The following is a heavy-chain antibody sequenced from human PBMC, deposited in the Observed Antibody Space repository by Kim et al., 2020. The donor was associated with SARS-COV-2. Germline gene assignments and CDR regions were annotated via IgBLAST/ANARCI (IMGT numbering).Heavy chain of an antibody. D-gene: IGHD3-10*01. V-gene: IGHV3-49*02. CDR3: TRVGAGFASGSFHP. Sequence: DAASGKGRFTISRDDSKSIAYLQMNSLKTEDTAVYFCTRVGAGFASGSFHPWGQGTLVTVSS. J-gene: IGHJ5*02.